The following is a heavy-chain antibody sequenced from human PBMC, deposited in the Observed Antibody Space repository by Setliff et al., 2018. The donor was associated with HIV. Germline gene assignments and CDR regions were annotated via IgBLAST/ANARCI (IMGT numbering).Heavy chain of an antibody. CDR3: ARLPGDRYSIVWDYYIDY. CDR1: GRSAGRSSYY. D-gene: IGHD6-19*01. V-gene: IGHV4-39*01. Sequence: ETLSLTCTVAGRSAGRSSYYWGWIRQPPGKGMEWIGIVTINYSGTTYYNPSLQSRVNISVHTSMNQFSLKLSSVTAAVTALYYCARLPGDRYSIVWDYYIDYWGQGTLVTVSS. CDR2: INYSGTT. J-gene: IGHJ4*02.